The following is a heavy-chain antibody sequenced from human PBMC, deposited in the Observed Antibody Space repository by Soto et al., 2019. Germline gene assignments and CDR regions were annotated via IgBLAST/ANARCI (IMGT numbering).Heavy chain of an antibody. V-gene: IGHV3-74*01. CDR1: GFTFSTYW. CDR2: INSDASHT. Sequence: GGSLRLSCAASGFTFSTYWMHWIRQVPGKGLEWVSRINSDASHTYYADSVKGRFTISRDNAKNSLYLQMNSLRAEDTAVYYCAKEYGRLDYWGQGTLVTVSS. CDR3: AKEYGRLDY. D-gene: IGHD4-17*01. J-gene: IGHJ4*02.